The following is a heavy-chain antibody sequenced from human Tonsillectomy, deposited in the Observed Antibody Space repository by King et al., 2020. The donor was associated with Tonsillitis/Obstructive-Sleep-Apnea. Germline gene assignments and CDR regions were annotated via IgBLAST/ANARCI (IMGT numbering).Heavy chain of an antibody. CDR2: IYYSGGT. CDR1: GGSISYYY. Sequence: QLPESGPGLVKPSETLSLTCTVSGGSISYYYWSWIRQPPGKGLEYIGYIYYSGGTNYNPSLKSRVTMSIDTSKNQFSLKLTSVTAADTAVYYCAREGALMNAFDIWGQGTMVTVSS. V-gene: IGHV4-59*01. D-gene: IGHD2-8*01. CDR3: AREGALMNAFDI. J-gene: IGHJ3*02.